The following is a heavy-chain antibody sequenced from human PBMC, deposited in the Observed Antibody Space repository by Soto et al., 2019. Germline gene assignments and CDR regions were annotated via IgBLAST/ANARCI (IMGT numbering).Heavy chain of an antibody. V-gene: IGHV4-59*01. CDR2: IYYSGST. CDR3: ASRSAYAPGVYYYYGMDV. CDR1: GGSISSYY. Sequence: QVQLQESGPGLVKPSETLSLTCTVSGGSISSYYWSWIRQPPGKGLEWIGYIYYSGSTNYNPSLKSRVTISVDTSKNQFSLKLRSVTAADTAVYYCASRSAYAPGVYYYYGMDVWGQGTTVTVSS. D-gene: IGHD2-8*01. J-gene: IGHJ6*02.